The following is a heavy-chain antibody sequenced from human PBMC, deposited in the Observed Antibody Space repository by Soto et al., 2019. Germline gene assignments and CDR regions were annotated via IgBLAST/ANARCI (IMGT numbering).Heavy chain of an antibody. CDR1: GFTFSSYW. J-gene: IGHJ4*02. D-gene: IGHD5-12*01. CDR3: ARVDGYNLVVDY. V-gene: IGHV3-74*01. CDR2: INSDGSST. Sequence: EVQLVESGGGLVQPGGSLRLSCAASGFTFSSYWMHWVRQAPGKGLVWVSRINSDGSSTSYADSVKGRFTISRDNAKNTLYLQLNSLRAEDTAVYYCARVDGYNLVVDYWGQGTLVTVSS.